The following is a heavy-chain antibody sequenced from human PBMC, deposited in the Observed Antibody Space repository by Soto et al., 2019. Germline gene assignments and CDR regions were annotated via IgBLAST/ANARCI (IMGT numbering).Heavy chain of an antibody. Sequence: ASVKVSCTASGYTFINFDISWVRQAAGQGLEWLGWMNPGSGKTGYASKFQGRVAMTRDEYTGTSHLELSSLTSDDTAVYYCATTAANGTLNWFDPWRQATMVTVSS. J-gene: IGHJ5*02. D-gene: IGHD6-13*01. CDR3: ATTAANGTLNWFDP. CDR1: GYTFINFD. V-gene: IGHV1-8*02. CDR2: MNPGSGKT.